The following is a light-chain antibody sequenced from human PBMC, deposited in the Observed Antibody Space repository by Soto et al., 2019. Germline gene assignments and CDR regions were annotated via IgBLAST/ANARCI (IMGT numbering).Light chain of an antibody. CDR3: QQYGSSPRT. CDR2: RAS. V-gene: IGKV3-20*01. CDR1: QSVSTN. Sequence: EIVVTQSPAAVSVLPGERASLSCRASQSVSTNLTWYQQKPGQAPRRLMYRASSRATGSPDKFSGSGSGRDFTLTISSLEPEDVAGYYSQQYGSSPRTYAQGTKQDI. J-gene: IGKJ1*01.